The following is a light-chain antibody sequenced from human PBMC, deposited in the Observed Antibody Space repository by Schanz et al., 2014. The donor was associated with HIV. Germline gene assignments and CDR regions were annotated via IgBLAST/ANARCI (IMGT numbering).Light chain of an antibody. J-gene: IGLJ3*02. CDR1: SSDIG. CDR3: SSYAGTNNLWV. CDR2: ALN. Sequence: QSALTQPPSASGSPGQSVAISCTGASSDIGVSWYQQYPGNAPKLMIFALNRRTSGVPDRFSGAKSGNTAFLLISGLQDEDEADYYCSSYAGTNNLWVFGGGTKLTVL. V-gene: IGLV2-8*01.